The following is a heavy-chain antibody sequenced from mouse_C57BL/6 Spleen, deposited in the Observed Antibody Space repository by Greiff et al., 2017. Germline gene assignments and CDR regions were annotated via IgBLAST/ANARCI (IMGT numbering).Heavy chain of an antibody. CDR3: ARRGSNDWFAD. D-gene: IGHD1-1*01. V-gene: IGHV1-82*01. J-gene: IGHJ3*01. Sequence: LQESGPELVKPGASVKISCKASGYAFSSSWMNWVKQRPGKGLEWIGRIYPGDGDTNYNGKFKGKATLTADKSSSTAYMQLSSLTSEDSAVYFCARRGSNDWFADWGQGTLVTVSA. CDR1: GYAFSSSW. CDR2: IYPGDGDT.